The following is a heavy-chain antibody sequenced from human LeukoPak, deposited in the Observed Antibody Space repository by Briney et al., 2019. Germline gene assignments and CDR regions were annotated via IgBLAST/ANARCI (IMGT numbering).Heavy chain of an antibody. CDR2: IKTDGSRT. D-gene: IGHD1-7*01. Sequence: PGGSLRLSCAASGFSFSSFWMHWVRQVPGKGLVWVSYIKTDGSRTTYADSVKGRFTISRDNAKNTLYLQMSSLRAEDTAVYYCARAMMGTNAFDIWGHGTMVTDSS. CDR3: ARAMMGTNAFDI. J-gene: IGHJ3*02. V-gene: IGHV3-74*01. CDR1: GFSFSSFW.